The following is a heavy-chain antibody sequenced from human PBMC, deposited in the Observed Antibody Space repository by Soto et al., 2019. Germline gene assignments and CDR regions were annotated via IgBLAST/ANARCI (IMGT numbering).Heavy chain of an antibody. V-gene: IGHV3-74*01. CDR2: INSDGSST. CDR3: ARDRWCGETRAAFDI. Sequence: EVQLVESGGGLVQPGGSLRLSCAASGFTFSSYWMHWVRQAPGKGLVWVSRINSDGSSTSYADSVKGRFTISRDNAKNTLYLQMDSLRAEDTAVYYGARDRWCGETRAAFDIWGRGTMVTVSS. D-gene: IGHD3-10*01. CDR1: GFTFSSYW. J-gene: IGHJ3*02.